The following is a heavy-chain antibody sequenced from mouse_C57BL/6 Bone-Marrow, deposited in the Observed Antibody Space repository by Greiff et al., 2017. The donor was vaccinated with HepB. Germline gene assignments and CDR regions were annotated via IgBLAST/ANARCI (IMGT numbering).Heavy chain of an antibody. CDR3: ARNSANSHYFDY. Sequence: VQVVESGPGLVAPSQSLSITCTVSGFSLTSYAISWVRQPPGKGLEWLGGIWTGGGTNYNSALKSRLSISKDNSKSQVFLKMNSLQTDDTARYYCARNSANSHYFDYWGQGTTLTVSS. V-gene: IGHV2-9-1*01. J-gene: IGHJ2*01. CDR1: GFSLTSYA. D-gene: IGHD1-2*01. CDR2: IWTGGGT.